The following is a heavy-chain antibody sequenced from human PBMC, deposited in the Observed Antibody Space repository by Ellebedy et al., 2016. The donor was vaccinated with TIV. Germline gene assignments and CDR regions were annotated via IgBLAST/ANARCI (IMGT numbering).Heavy chain of an antibody. CDR1: GFTFSNAW. Sequence: GESLKISCEVSGFTFSNAWMHWVRQAPGKGLEWVGRIKKKSEGGTTDYAAPVQGRFTISRDDSRNTLYLQMIGLQSEDTAIYYCTTGSTWFGELWGRGTLVIVSA. J-gene: IGHJ4*02. D-gene: IGHD3-10*01. CDR2: IKKKSEGGTT. V-gene: IGHV3-15*01. CDR3: TTGSTWFGEL.